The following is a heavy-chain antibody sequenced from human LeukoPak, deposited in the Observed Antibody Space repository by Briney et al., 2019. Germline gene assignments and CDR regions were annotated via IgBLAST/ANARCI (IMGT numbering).Heavy chain of an antibody. CDR1: GFTFSSYD. D-gene: IGHD3-22*01. CDR2: IGVAANT. V-gene: IGHV3-13*01. Sequence: GGSLRLSCAASGFTFSSYDMHWVRQATGKGLEWVSAIGVAANTFYSGSVKGRFTISRENAKNSLYLLMTSLRAEDTAVYYCATPLDYYDTSDSHQGGDWGQGTLVTVSS. J-gene: IGHJ4*02. CDR3: ATPLDYYDTSDSHQGGD.